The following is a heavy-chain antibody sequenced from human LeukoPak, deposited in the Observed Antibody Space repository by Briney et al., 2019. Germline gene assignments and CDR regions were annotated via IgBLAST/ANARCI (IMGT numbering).Heavy chain of an antibody. Sequence: SVKVSCKASGGTFISYAISWVRQAPGQGLEWRGRIIPILGIANYAQKFQGRVTITADKSTSTAYMELSSLRSEDTAVYYCAREPIVVVVAVYYYGMDVWGQGTTVTVSS. CDR2: IIPILGIA. CDR1: GGTFISYA. D-gene: IGHD2-15*01. V-gene: IGHV1-69*04. CDR3: AREPIVVVVAVYYYGMDV. J-gene: IGHJ6*02.